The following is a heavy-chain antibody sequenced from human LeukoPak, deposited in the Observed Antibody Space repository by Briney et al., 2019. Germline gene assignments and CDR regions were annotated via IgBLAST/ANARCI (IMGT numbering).Heavy chain of an antibody. CDR1: GFTFSSYS. CDR3: ARDMNYYDSSGPNGGFDY. J-gene: IGHJ4*02. CDR2: ISSSSYI. D-gene: IGHD3-22*01. Sequence: GGSLRLSCAASGFTFSSYSMNWVRQAPGKGLEWVSSISSSSYIYYADSVKGRFTISRDNAKNSLYLQMNSLRAEDTAVYYCARDMNYYDSSGPNGGFDYWGQGTLVTVSS. V-gene: IGHV3-21*01.